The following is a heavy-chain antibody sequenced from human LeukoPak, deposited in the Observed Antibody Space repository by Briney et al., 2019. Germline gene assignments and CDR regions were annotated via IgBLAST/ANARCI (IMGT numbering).Heavy chain of an antibody. CDR3: ARDSAAAGTLDY. CDR2: IYHSGST. J-gene: IGHJ4*02. CDR1: GYSISSGYY. Sequence: SETLSLTCTVSGYSISSGYYWGWIRQPPGKGLEWIGSIYHSGSTYYNPSLKSRVTISVDTSKNQFSLKLSSVTAADPAVYYCARDSAAAGTLDYWGQGTLVTVSS. D-gene: IGHD6-13*01. V-gene: IGHV4-38-2*02.